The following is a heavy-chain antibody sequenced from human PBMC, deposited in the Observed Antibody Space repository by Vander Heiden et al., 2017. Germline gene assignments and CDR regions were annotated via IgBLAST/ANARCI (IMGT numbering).Heavy chain of an antibody. J-gene: IGHJ4*02. CDR2: IRSKINTYAT. CDR1: GFTFSASM. Sequence: EVQLVESGGGLVQTGGSMTLSCALSGFTFSASMRHWVRQASGSGVELVERIRSKINTYATTYAASVKGRFTISRDDSQNTAYLQMKSLKTEDTAMYYCTRRPYGDYVEGGYWGQGTLVTVSS. V-gene: IGHV3-73*01. D-gene: IGHD4-17*01. CDR3: TRRPYGDYVEGGY.